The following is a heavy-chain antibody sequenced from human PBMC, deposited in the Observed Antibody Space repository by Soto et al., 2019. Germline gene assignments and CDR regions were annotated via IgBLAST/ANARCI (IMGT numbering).Heavy chain of an antibody. CDR3: ARHGPRVAAAPFNWFDP. J-gene: IGHJ5*02. Sequence: PGESLKISCKGSGYSFTNYWIAWVRQTPEKGLEWMGIIYPGDSNTRYSPSFQGQVTISADKSISTAYLQWSRLKASDTAMYYCARHGPRVAAAPFNWFDPWGQGTLVTVSS. CDR1: GYSFTNYW. CDR2: IYPGDSNT. V-gene: IGHV5-51*01. D-gene: IGHD2-15*01.